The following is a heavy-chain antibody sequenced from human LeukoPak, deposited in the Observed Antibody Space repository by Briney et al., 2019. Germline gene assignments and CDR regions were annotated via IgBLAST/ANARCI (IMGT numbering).Heavy chain of an antibody. CDR2: ISYDGSNK. D-gene: IGHD5-24*01. V-gene: IGHV3-30*04. CDR3: ASQSGRWLQLLHGPLGYYFDY. CDR1: GFTFSSYA. Sequence: GGSLRLSCAASGFTFSSYAMHWVRQAPGKGLEWVAVISYDGSNKYYADSVKGRFTISRDNSKSTLYLQMNSLRAEDTAVYYCASQSGRWLQLLHGPLGYYFDYWGQGTLVTVSS. J-gene: IGHJ4*02.